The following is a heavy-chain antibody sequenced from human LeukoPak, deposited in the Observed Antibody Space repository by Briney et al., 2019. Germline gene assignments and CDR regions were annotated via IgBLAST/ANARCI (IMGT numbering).Heavy chain of an antibody. V-gene: IGHV4-61*01. Sequence: SETLSLTCAVSGYSISSGYYWGWIRQPPGKGLEWIGYIYYSGSTNYNPSLKSRVTISVDTSKNQFSLKLSSVTAADTAVYFCARDGYGGNVDYWGQGTLVTVSS. J-gene: IGHJ4*02. CDR1: GYSISSGYY. D-gene: IGHD1-26*01. CDR2: IYYSGST. CDR3: ARDGYGGNVDY.